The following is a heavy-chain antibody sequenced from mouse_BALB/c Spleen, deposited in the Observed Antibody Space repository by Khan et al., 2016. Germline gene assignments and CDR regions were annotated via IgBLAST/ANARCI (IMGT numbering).Heavy chain of an antibody. CDR1: GYTFTNYG. V-gene: IGHV9-3-1*01. CDR3: ARYRDYYGSSTYFDD. J-gene: IGHJ1*01. D-gene: IGHD1-1*01. Sequence: QIELVQSGPELKKPGKTVKISCKASGYTFTNYGMNWVKQAPGKGLKWMGWINTYSGESTYADDFKGRFAFSLETSANTAYLQINNLKNEDTATYFGARYRDYYGSSTYFDDWGAGTTVTVSS. CDR2: INTYSGES.